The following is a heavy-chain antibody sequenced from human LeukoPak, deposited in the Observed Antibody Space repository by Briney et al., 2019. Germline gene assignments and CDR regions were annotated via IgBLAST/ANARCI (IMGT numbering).Heavy chain of an antibody. CDR3: AKDGYSYAYSYFDS. CDR2: ISYDSKNK. J-gene: IGHJ4*01. V-gene: IGHV3-30*18. CDR1: GFTFNNYA. Sequence: TGGSLRLSCAASGFTFNNYAMNWVRQVPGKGLEWVALISYDSKNKNYADSVRGRFTVSRDDSRNTLYLQMDNLRGEDTAVYHCAKDGYSYAYSYFDSWGHGTLVTASS. D-gene: IGHD5-18*01.